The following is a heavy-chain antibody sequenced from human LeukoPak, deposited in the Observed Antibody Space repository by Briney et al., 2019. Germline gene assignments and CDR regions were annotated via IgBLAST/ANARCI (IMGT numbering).Heavy chain of an antibody. CDR3: ANKNLGVTAEGGGDY. V-gene: IGHV3-23*01. Sequence: PGGSLRLSCAASGFTFSSYAMSWVRQAPGKGLEWVSAISGSGGSTYYADSVKGRFTISRDNSKNTLYLQMNSLRAEDTAVYYCANKNLGVTAEGGGDYWGQGTLVTVSS. CDR2: ISGSGGST. CDR1: GFTFSSYA. J-gene: IGHJ4*02. D-gene: IGHD2/OR15-2a*01.